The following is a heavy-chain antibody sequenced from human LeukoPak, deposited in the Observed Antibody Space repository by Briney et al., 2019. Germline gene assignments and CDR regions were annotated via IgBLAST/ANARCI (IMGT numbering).Heavy chain of an antibody. CDR2: IKQDGNEK. Sequence: GRSLRLSCAASGFTFSRYCMSWVRQAPGKGLEWLATIKQDGNEKFYVDSVKGRFTISRDNAKNSLYLQMSSLRAEDTAIYYCARDGPDYGDFNWFAPWGQGTLVTVSS. J-gene: IGHJ5*02. CDR3: ARDGPDYGDFNWFAP. D-gene: IGHD4-17*01. CDR1: GFTFSRYC. V-gene: IGHV3-7*01.